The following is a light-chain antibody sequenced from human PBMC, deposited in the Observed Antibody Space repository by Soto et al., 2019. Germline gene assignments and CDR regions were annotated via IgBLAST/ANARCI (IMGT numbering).Light chain of an antibody. J-gene: IGKJ5*01. Sequence: DIQLTQSPSVLSASVGDTVTITCRASQALSNYLAWYQQKPGKAPDLLIYSASTLQSGVPSRFSGSGSGAEFTLTIISLQPEDFATYYCQQFNDYPITFGQGTRLEIK. V-gene: IGKV1-9*01. CDR3: QQFNDYPIT. CDR1: QALSNY. CDR2: SAS.